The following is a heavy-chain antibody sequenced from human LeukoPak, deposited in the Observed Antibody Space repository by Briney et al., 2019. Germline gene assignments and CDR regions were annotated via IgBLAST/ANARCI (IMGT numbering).Heavy chain of an antibody. CDR3: ARAQTYGDSRLLLDY. J-gene: IGHJ4*02. Sequence: PGGSLRLSCAASGFTFGNYGMSWVRQAPGKGLEWVSGINWNGGSTGYADSVEGRFTISRDNAENSQYLQMNSLRVEDTALYYCARAQTYGDSRLLLDYWGQETLVTVSS. D-gene: IGHD2-21*02. CDR1: GFTFGNYG. V-gene: IGHV3-20*04. CDR2: INWNGGST.